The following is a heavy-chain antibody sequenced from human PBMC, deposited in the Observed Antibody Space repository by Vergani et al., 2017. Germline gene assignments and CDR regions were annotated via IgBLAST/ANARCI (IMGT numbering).Heavy chain of an antibody. CDR1: GGSISSGGYY. V-gene: IGHV4-31*03. D-gene: IGHD5-18*01. Sequence: QVQLQESGPGLVKPSQTLSLTCTVSGGSISSGGYYWSWIRQPPGKGLEWIGEINHSGSTNYNPSLKSRVTISVDTSKNQFSLKLSSVTAADTAVYYCARVGRVDTIWFDPWGQGTLVTVSS. CDR3: ARVGRVDTIWFDP. J-gene: IGHJ5*02. CDR2: INHSGST.